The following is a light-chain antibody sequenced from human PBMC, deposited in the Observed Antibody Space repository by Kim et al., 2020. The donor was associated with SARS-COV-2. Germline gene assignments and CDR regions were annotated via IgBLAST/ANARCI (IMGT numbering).Light chain of an antibody. CDR1: SGDVGGYNY. CDR3: CSYAGSYTFV. V-gene: IGLV2-11*01. Sequence: GHSYTISCTGTSGDVGGYNYVSWYQHHPGKAPKLMIYDVSKRPSGVPDRFSGSKSGNTASLTISGLQAEDEADYYCCSYAGSYTFVFGGGTQLTVL. J-gene: IGLJ2*01. CDR2: DVS.